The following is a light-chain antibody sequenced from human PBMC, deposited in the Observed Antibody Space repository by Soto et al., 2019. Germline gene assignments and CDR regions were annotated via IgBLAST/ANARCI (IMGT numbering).Light chain of an antibody. J-gene: IGLJ2*01. Sequence: QSALTQPASVSGSPGQSITISCTGTSSDVGSYNLVSWYQQHPGKAPKLLIYEVNKRPSGVSNRFSGSKSGNTASLTVSGVQAEDEADYYCSSHAGRSTFVVFGGGTKLTVL. CDR2: EVN. CDR3: SSHAGRSTFVV. CDR1: SSDVGSYNL. V-gene: IGLV2-23*02.